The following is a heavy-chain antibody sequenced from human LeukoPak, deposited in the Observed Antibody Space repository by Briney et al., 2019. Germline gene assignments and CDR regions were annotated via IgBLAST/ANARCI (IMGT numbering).Heavy chain of an antibody. Sequence: SETLSLTCTVSGDSLSSGYYYWSWIRQPPGKGLEWIGYIYYNGDTYYNPSLKSRVTISIDRSENQFSLKLNSVTAADTAVYYCARAPGAFCDYWGQGTLVTVSS. CDR1: GDSLSSGYYY. CDR2: IYYNGDT. V-gene: IGHV4-30-2*01. D-gene: IGHD3-3*01. J-gene: IGHJ4*02. CDR3: ARAPGAFCDY.